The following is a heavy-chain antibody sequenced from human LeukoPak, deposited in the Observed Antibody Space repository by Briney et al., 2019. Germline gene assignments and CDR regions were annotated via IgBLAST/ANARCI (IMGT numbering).Heavy chain of an antibody. CDR1: GGSIRSSTYY. V-gene: IGHV4-39*01. D-gene: IGHD3-22*01. J-gene: IGHJ4*02. Sequence: SETLSLTCTVSGGSIRSSTYYWARIRQPPGKGLQWTVTIHHSGDTYYNPSLKCRVTISVDTSKSQFSLHLSSVTAADTAVYYCARLGGYYDPPDYGGQGTLVSVSS. CDR3: ARLGGYYDPPDY. CDR2: IHHSGDT.